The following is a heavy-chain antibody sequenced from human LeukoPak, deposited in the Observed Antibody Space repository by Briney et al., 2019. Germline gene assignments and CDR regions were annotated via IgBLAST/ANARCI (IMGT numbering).Heavy chain of an antibody. Sequence: GGSLRLSCVASGFTFSTNGMHWVRQAPGKGLEWAALIRYDGSNKDYADSVKGRFIVSRDNSKNTLYMQMNSLRVEDTAVYYCVGVVVITPYWGQGTLVTVSS. CDR3: VGVVVITPY. D-gene: IGHD3-22*01. V-gene: IGHV3-30*02. CDR2: IRYDGSNK. CDR1: GFTFSTNG. J-gene: IGHJ4*02.